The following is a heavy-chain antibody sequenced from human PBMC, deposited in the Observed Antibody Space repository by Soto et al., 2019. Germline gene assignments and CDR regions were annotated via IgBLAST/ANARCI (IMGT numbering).Heavy chain of an antibody. CDR1: GGSISSYY. CDR2: IYYSGST. D-gene: IGHD2-2*01. J-gene: IGHJ6*03. Sequence: SETLSLTCTVSGGSISSYYWSWIRQPPGKGLEWIGYIYYSGSTNYNPSLKSRVTISVDTSKNQFSLKLSSVTAADTAVYYCARGRIVVVPAATYYYYMDVWGKGTTVTVSS. V-gene: IGHV4-59*01. CDR3: ARGRIVVVPAATYYYYMDV.